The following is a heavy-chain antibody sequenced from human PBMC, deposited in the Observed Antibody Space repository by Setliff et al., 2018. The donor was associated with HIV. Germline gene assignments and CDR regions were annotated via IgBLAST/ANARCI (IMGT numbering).Heavy chain of an antibody. CDR3: ANSVTDASYWYFIH. V-gene: IGHV1-18*01. CDR2: ISAYNGNT. CDR1: GYTFINYG. D-gene: IGHD4-17*01. J-gene: IGHJ2*01. Sequence: ASVKVSCKASGYTFINYGISWVRQAPGQGLEWMGWISAYNGNTNYAQQLQGRVTFSRDTSASTAYMELSSLRSEDTAVYYCANSVTDASYWYFIHWGRGSPVTVSS.